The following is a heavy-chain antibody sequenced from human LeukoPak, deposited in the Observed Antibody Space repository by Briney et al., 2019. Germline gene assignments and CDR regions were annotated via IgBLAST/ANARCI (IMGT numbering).Heavy chain of an antibody. CDR3: ARGGQLWLRY. V-gene: IGHV4-34*01. CDR1: GGSFSGYY. Sequence: SETLSLTCAVYGGSFSGYYWSWIRQPPGKGLEWIGEINHSGSTNYNPSLKSRVAISVDTSKNQFSLKLSSVTAADTAVYYCARGGQLWLRYWGQGTLVTVSS. D-gene: IGHD5-18*01. CDR2: INHSGST. J-gene: IGHJ4*02.